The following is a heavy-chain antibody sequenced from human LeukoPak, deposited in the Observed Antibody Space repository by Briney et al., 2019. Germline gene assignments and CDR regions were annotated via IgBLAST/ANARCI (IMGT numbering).Heavy chain of an antibody. D-gene: IGHD3-10*01. CDR2: IIPIFGTA. CDR1: GGTFSSYA. V-gene: IGHV1-69*13. J-gene: IGHJ2*01. Sequence: SVKVSCKASGGTFSSYAISWVRQAPGQGLEWMGGIIPIFGTANYAQKFQGRVTITADESTSTAYMELSSLRSEDTAVYYCARPRGYYGSGSYSKGYFDLWGRGTLVTVSS. CDR3: ARPRGYYGSGSYSKGYFDL.